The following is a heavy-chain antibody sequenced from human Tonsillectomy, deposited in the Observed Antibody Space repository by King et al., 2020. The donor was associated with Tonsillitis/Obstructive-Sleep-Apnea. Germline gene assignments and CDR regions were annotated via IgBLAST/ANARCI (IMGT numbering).Heavy chain of an antibody. Sequence: TLQESGPTLVKPTQTLTLTCTFSGFSLSTSGVGVGWIRQPPGKDLEWLALIYWDDDKRYSPSLKSRLTITKDTSKNQVVLTMTNMDPVDTATYYCARRNCGGDCYSYFDYWGQGTLVTVSS. J-gene: IGHJ4*02. V-gene: IGHV2-5*02. CDR3: ARRNCGGDCYSYFDY. CDR1: GFSLSTSGVG. CDR2: IYWDDDK. D-gene: IGHD2-21*01.